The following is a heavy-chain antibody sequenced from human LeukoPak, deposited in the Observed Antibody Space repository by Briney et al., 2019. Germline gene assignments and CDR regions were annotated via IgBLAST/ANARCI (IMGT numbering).Heavy chain of an antibody. J-gene: IGHJ4*02. V-gene: IGHV3-23*01. CDR3: AKDPVLIVVVPAAFDC. CDR2: ISGSGGST. Sequence: GGSLRLSCAASGFTFSSYAMSWVRQAPGKGLEWVSAISGSGGSTYYADSVKGRFTISRDNSKNTLYLQMNSLRAEDTAVYYCAKDPVLIVVVPAAFDCWGQGTLVTVSS. D-gene: IGHD2-2*01. CDR1: GFTFSSYA.